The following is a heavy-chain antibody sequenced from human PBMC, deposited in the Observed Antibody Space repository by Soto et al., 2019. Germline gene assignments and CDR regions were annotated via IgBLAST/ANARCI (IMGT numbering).Heavy chain of an antibody. V-gene: IGHV1-2*04. D-gene: IGHD6-19*01. CDR3: ARGGSSGAYYYSDYGMDV. CDR1: GYTFTGYY. Sequence: ASVKVSCKASGYTFTGYYMHWVRQAPGQGLEWMEWINPNSGGTNYAQKFQGWVTMTRDTSISTAYMELSRLRSDDTAVYYCARGGSSGAYYYSDYGMDVWGQGGTVTVSS. J-gene: IGHJ6*02. CDR2: INPNSGGT.